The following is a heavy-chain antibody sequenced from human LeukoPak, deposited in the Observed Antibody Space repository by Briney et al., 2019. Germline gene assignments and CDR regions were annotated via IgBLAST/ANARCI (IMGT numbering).Heavy chain of an antibody. Sequence: GGSLRLSCAASGFAVSSNYMSWVRQAPGEGLEWVSVIYRDGRTYYADSVKGRFTISRDISNNTLFLQMTSLRAEDTAVYYCAKVKGWYGEGYFDYWGQGTLVTVSS. V-gene: IGHV3-53*01. CDR3: AKVKGWYGEGYFDY. J-gene: IGHJ4*02. D-gene: IGHD3-10*01. CDR2: IYRDGRT. CDR1: GFAVSSNY.